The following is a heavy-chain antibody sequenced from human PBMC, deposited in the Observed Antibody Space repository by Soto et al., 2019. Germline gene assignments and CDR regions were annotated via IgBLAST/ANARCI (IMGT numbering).Heavy chain of an antibody. Sequence: QMQLQESGPGLVKPSGTLSLTCTVSGVSINSANWWTWVRQSPGKGLEWIGEIYHSGSTNFNPSLKSRVTISVDNSKYQFYLELTSVPAADTAVYYCARYCGGGSCYLGAFDIWGQGTMGTVSS. D-gene: IGHD2-15*01. CDR3: ARYCGGGSCYLGAFDI. CDR2: IYHSGST. V-gene: IGHV4-4*02. CDR1: GVSINSANW. J-gene: IGHJ3*02.